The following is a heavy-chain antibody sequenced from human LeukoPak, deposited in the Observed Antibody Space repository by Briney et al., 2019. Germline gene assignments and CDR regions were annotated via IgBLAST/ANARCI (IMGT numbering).Heavy chain of an antibody. D-gene: IGHD4-11*01. J-gene: IGHJ4*02. V-gene: IGHV4-59*01. CDR3: ARDKQQLSY. CDR2: IYYSGST. Sequence: SETLSLSCSDSGGTISSYHWSWIRQPPGKGLEWIGSIYYSGSTNYNPSLKSRVTISVDTSKNQFSLKLTSVTAAYTAVYYCARDKQQLSYWGQGTLVTVSS. CDR1: GGTISSYH.